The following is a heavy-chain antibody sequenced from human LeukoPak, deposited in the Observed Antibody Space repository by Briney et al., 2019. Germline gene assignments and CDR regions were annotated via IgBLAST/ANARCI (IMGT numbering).Heavy chain of an antibody. Sequence: ASETLSLTCTVSGYSISSGYYWGWIRQPPGKGLEWIGSIYHSGSTYYNPSLKSRVTISVDTSKNQFSLKLSSVTAADTAVYYCARRIPAYDYVWGSYRFRPGYFDYWGQGTLVTVSS. V-gene: IGHV4-38-2*02. CDR1: GYSISSGYY. CDR2: IYHSGST. CDR3: ARRIPAYDYVWGSYRFRPGYFDY. J-gene: IGHJ4*02. D-gene: IGHD3-16*02.